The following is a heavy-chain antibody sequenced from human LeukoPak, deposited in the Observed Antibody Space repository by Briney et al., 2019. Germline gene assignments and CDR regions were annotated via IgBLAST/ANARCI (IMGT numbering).Heavy chain of an antibody. CDR3: ARNDYYDTSGYHYWFDP. D-gene: IGHD3-22*01. J-gene: IGHJ5*02. CDR2: VIPYLGIA. Sequence: SVNVSCKASGGTFSSYTISWVRQAPGHGLEWMGRVIPYLGIANYAQKSQGRVTITADKSTSTAYMELSSLRSEHTAVYSCARNDYYDTSGYHYWFDPWGQGTLVTVSS. CDR1: GGTFSSYT. V-gene: IGHV1-69*02.